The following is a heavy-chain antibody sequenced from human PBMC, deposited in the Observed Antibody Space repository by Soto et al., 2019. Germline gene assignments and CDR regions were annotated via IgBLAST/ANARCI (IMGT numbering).Heavy chain of an antibody. J-gene: IGHJ6*02. CDR1: GGTFSSYA. CDR2: IIPIFGTA. D-gene: IGHD2-15*01. Sequence: SVKVSCKASGGTFSSYAISWARQAPGQGLEWMGGIIPIFGTANYAQKFQGRVTITADKSTSTAYMELSSLRSEDTAVYYCARVYYSGGSCYYYYGMDVWGQGTTVTVSS. V-gene: IGHV1-69*06. CDR3: ARVYYSGGSCYYYYGMDV.